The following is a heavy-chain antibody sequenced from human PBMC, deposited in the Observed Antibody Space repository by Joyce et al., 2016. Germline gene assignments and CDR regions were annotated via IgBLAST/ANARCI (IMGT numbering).Heavy chain of an antibody. CDR2: ISPFNNNT. V-gene: IGHV1-18*01. CDR3: ARDREAYLDS. D-gene: IGHD3-16*01. J-gene: IGHJ4*02. Sequence: QVQLVQSGPELKRPGASMRVSCKTSGYSFTYYGISWVRQVPGQGLEWLAGISPFNNNTNFAPRFQGRVSMTTDTSTTTAYMELRSLKPDDTAVYYCARDREAYLDSWGQGTLVTVSS. CDR1: GYSFTYYG.